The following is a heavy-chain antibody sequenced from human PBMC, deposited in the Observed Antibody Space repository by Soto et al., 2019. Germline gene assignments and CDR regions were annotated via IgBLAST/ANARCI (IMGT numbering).Heavy chain of an antibody. CDR2: ISTYNGNT. J-gene: IGHJ4*02. CDR3: ARDVYFWSGYEYYFGY. D-gene: IGHD3-3*01. V-gene: IGHV1-18*01. CDR1: GYTFTSYG. Sequence: GASVKVSCKASGYTFTSYGISWVRQAPGQGLEWMGWISTYNGNTNYAQKLQGRVTLVTDTSTSTAYMELRSLRSDDTAVYYCARDVYFWSGYEYYFGYWGQGTLVTVSS.